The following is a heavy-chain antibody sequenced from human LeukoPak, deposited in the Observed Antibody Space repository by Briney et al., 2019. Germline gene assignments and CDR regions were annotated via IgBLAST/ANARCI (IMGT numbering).Heavy chain of an antibody. CDR2: INPSGGST. J-gene: IGHJ5*02. CDR3: ARVAPWGFWFDP. D-gene: IGHD7-27*01. Sequence: ASVTVSFKASGYTFTMYYMHWVRHAPGQGLEWMGIINPSGGSTSYAQKFQGRVTMTRDTSTSTVYMELSSLRSEDTAVYYCARVAPWGFWFDPWGQGTLVTVSS. CDR1: GYTFTMYY. V-gene: IGHV1-46*01.